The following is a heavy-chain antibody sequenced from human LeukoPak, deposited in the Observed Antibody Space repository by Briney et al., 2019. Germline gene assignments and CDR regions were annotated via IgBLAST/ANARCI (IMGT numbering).Heavy chain of an antibody. J-gene: IGHJ4*02. CDR1: GYTFSSYA. CDR3: ARTSYDYVWGSYRLFDY. CDR2: IIPIFGRA. V-gene: IGHV1-69*13. D-gene: IGHD3-16*02. Sequence: SSVKVSCKASGYTFSSYAISWVRQAPGQGLEWMGGIIPIFGRANYAQKFQGRVTITADESTSTAYMELSSLRSEDTAVYYCARTSYDYVWGSYRLFDYWGQGTLVTVSS.